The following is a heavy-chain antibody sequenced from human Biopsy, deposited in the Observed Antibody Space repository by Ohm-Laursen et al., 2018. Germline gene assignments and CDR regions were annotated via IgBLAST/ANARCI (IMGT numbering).Heavy chain of an antibody. D-gene: IGHD3-9*01. CDR1: GYSFTKYY. CDR3: ARDETGSSVFGPYYYGMDV. J-gene: IGHJ6*02. V-gene: IGHV1-46*01. CDR2: INPTGGTT. Sequence: SVKVSCKASGYSFTKYYINWVRQAPGQGLEWMGIINPTGGTTSYAEKFQGRVTLTRDTSTGTVYLELNSLIYEDTALYYRARDETGSSVFGPYYYGMDVWGQGTTVTVSS.